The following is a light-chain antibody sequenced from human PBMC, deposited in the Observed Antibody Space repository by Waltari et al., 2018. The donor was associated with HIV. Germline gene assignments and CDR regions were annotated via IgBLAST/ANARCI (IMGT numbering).Light chain of an antibody. CDR1: SSDIGGYNY. CDR2: EVN. V-gene: IGLV2-8*01. Sequence: QSALTQPPSASGSPGQSVTISCTGTSSDIGGYNYVSWYQQHPGRAPTLIIYEVNKRPSGVPNRFLGSKSGNTASLTVSGLQTEDEADYYCSSYAGVNSFVLFGGGTKLTVL. J-gene: IGLJ2*01. CDR3: SSYAGVNSFVL.